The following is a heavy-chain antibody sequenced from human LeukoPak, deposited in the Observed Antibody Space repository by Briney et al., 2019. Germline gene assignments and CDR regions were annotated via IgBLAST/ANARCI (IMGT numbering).Heavy chain of an antibody. Sequence: PGGSLRLSCAASGFTFSSYAMSWVRQAPGKGLEWVSAISGSGGSTYYADSVKGRFTISRDNSKNTLYLQMNSLRAEDTAVYYCAKDIVVVPALHDAFDIWGQGTMVTVSS. J-gene: IGHJ3*02. V-gene: IGHV3-23*01. CDR1: GFTFSSYA. D-gene: IGHD2-2*01. CDR2: ISGSGGST. CDR3: AKDIVVVPALHDAFDI.